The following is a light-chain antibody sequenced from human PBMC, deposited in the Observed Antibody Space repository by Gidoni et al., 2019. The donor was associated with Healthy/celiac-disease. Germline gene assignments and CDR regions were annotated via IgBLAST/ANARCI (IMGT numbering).Light chain of an antibody. CDR3: QQYDSSPKT. J-gene: IGKJ1*01. CDR2: GAS. CDR1: QSVSSSY. Sequence: EIVLTQSPGTLSLSPGERATLSCRASQSVSSSYLAWYQQKPGQAHRLLIYGASSSATGIPRRFSGGGSRTDFTLTISRLEPEDFAVYYCQQYDSSPKTFGQGTKVEIK. V-gene: IGKV3-20*01.